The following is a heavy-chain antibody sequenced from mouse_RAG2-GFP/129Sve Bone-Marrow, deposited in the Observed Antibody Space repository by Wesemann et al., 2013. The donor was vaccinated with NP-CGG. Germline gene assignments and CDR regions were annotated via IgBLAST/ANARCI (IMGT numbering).Heavy chain of an antibody. D-gene: IGHD2-4*01. Sequence: NAEYAGGRFTISRDNPKNTLFLQMTSLRSEDTAMYYCARRDDYAWFAYWGQGTLVTVSA. J-gene: IGHJ3*01. CDR3: ARRDDYAWFAY. V-gene: IGHV5-17*02.